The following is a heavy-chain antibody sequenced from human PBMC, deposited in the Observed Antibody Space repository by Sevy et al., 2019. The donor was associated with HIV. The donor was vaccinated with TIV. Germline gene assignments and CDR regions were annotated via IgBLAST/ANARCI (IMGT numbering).Heavy chain of an antibody. V-gene: IGHV3-11*06. CDR1: GFIFSDYK. CDR2: ISSTSTYT. D-gene: IGHD2-8*02. J-gene: IGHJ4*02. CDR3: ARRPTSTGPPRFDY. Sequence: GGSLRLSCAASGFIFSDYKMGWIRQAPGKGLEWVSYISSTSTYTKYADSVKGRFTISRDNAKNSLFLQMNSLRAEDTAVYYCARRPTSTGPPRFDYWGQGTLVTVSS.